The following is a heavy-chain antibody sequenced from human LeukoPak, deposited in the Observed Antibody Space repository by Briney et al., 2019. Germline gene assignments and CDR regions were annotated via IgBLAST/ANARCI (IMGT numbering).Heavy chain of an antibody. CDR3: AKGGDYSKSTGMTASDY. CDR1: GFTFSSYE. Sequence: GGSLRLSCAASGFTFSSYEMNWVRQAPGKGLEWVSYISSSGSTIYYADSVKGRFTISRDNAKNSLYLQLNSLRAEDTAVYYCAKGGDYSKSTGMTASDYWGQGTLVTVSS. D-gene: IGHD4-11*01. J-gene: IGHJ4*02. CDR2: ISSSGSTI. V-gene: IGHV3-48*03.